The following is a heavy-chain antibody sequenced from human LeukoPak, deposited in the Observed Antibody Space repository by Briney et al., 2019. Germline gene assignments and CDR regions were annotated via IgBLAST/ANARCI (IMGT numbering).Heavy chain of an antibody. CDR3: AKDIRYDSSGGIDY. CDR2: ISWNSGSI. CDR1: GFTFDDYA. V-gene: IGHV3-9*01. J-gene: IGHJ4*02. D-gene: IGHD3-22*01. Sequence: GRSLRLSCAASGFTFDDYAMHWVRQAPGKGLEWGSGISWNSGSIGYADSVKGRFTISRDNAKNSLYLQMNSLRAEDTALYYCAKDIRYDSSGGIDYWGQGTLVTVSS.